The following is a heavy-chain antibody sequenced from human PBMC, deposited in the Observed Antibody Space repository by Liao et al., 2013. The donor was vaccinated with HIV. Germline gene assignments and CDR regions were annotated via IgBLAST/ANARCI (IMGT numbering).Heavy chain of an antibody. CDR3: ARSRGYSHIVSH. V-gene: IGHV4-30-2*05. Sequence: QLQLQESGSGLVKPSQTLSLSCAVSGGSISSGGYSWNWIRQPPGKGLEWIGYISHRGSTSYNPSLESRVTISVDTSKNQFSLKLSAVTAADTAVYFCARSRGYSHIVSHWGQGTLVTVSS. D-gene: IGHD5-12*01. CDR2: ISHRGST. J-gene: IGHJ4*02. CDR1: GGSISSGGYS.